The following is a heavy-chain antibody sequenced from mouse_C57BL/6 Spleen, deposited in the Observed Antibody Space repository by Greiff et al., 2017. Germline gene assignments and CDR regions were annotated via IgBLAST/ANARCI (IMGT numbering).Heavy chain of an antibody. CDR2: IDPSDSYT. CDR1: GYTFTSYW. J-gene: IGHJ3*01. D-gene: IGHD2-4*01. Sequence: QVQLKQPGAELVMPGASVKLSCKASGYTFTSYWMHWVKQRPGQGLEWIGEIDPSDSYTNYNQKFKGKSTLTVDKSSSTAYMQLSSLTSEDSAVYYCASLDYLYWGQGTLVTVSA. V-gene: IGHV1-69*01. CDR3: ASLDYLY.